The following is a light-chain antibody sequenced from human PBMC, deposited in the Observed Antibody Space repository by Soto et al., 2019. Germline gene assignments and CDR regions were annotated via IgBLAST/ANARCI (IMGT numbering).Light chain of an antibody. CDR1: QSVSSN. J-gene: IGKJ5*01. CDR2: GAS. Sequence: EIVMTQSPATLSVSPGERATLSCRASQSVSSNLAWYQQKPGQAPRLLIYGASTRATGIPDRFSGSGSGTDFTLTISRLEPEDFAVYYCHQYGTSPITFGQGTRLEIK. CDR3: HQYGTSPIT. V-gene: IGKV3-20*01.